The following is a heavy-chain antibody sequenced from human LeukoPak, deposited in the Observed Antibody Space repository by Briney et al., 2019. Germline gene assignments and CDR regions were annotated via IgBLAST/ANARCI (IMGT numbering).Heavy chain of an antibody. Sequence: GGSLRLSCTASGFVFDDYAMHWVRQAPGKGLEWVSGISWNSGSIGYADSVKGRFTISRDNAKNSLYLQMNSLRAEDTALYYCAKDSERWLQLLGYWGQGTLVTVSS. CDR3: AKDSERWLQLLGY. D-gene: IGHD5-24*01. V-gene: IGHV3-9*01. J-gene: IGHJ4*02. CDR2: ISWNSGSI. CDR1: GFVFDDYA.